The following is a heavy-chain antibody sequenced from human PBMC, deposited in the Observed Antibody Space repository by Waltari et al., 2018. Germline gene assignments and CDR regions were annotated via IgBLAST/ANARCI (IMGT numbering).Heavy chain of an antibody. Sequence: EVQLVESGGGLVKPGGSLRVSCAASGFSFSTYTMNWVRQAPGKGLEWVSSISDSIVFIYYADSVKGRFTISRDNVKNSVSLQMSSLRADDSAVYYCARVVSAAGTLYQFDYWGQGTLVTVSS. CDR3: ARVVSAAGTLYQFDY. CDR1: GFSFSTYT. V-gene: IGHV3-21*01. D-gene: IGHD6-13*01. J-gene: IGHJ4*02. CDR2: ISDSIVFI.